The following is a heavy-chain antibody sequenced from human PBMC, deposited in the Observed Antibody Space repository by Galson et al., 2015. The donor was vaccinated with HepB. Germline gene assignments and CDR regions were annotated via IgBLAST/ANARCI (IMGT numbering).Heavy chain of an antibody. CDR3: ARDKEYWQTKVLAI. J-gene: IGHJ4*02. D-gene: IGHD2/OR15-2a*01. V-gene: IGHV1-46*01. Sequence: SVKVSCKASGYTFTTYHIHWVRQGPGQGLEWMGIINPSGGSANYAQKFRDRVTMTRDTATGTVYMELNNLRSEDTGVYYCARDKEYWQTKVLAIWGQGSLVTVSS. CDR1: GYTFTTYH. CDR2: INPSGGSA.